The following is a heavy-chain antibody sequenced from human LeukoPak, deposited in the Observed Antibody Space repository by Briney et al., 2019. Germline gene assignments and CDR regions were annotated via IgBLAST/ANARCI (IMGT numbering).Heavy chain of an antibody. J-gene: IGHJ4*02. D-gene: IGHD5-24*01. CDR2: ISGSGGGT. CDR3: AKDLGPGSMATSPGFDY. CDR1: GFTFDDYA. Sequence: GGSLRLSCAASGFTFDDYAMHWVRQAPGKGLEWVSAISGSGGGTYFADSVKGRFTISRDNAKTSLYLQMNSLRAEDTALYYCAKDLGPGSMATSPGFDYWGQGTLVTVSS. V-gene: IGHV3-43*02.